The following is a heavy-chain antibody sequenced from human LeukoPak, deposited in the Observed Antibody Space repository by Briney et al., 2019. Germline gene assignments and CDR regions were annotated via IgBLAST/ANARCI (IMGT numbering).Heavy chain of an antibody. D-gene: IGHD3-16*02. V-gene: IGHV4-39*07. CDR3: ARSSDHVWGSYRSFDF. CDR2: IYYSGST. J-gene: IGHJ4*02. Sequence: PSETLSLTCTVSGGSISSSSYFWGWIRQPPGKGVEWIGSIYYSGSTYYNASLKSRVTISVDTSKNQFSLKLNSVPAADTAVYYCARSSDHVWGSYRSFDFWGQGTLVPVSS. CDR1: GGSISSSSYF.